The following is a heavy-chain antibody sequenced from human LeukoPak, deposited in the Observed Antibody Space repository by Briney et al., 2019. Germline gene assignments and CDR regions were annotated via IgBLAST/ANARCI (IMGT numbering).Heavy chain of an antibody. V-gene: IGHV1-18*01. CDR3: ARERGRVVIDYFDY. CDR1: GYTLTDYG. Sequence: ASVKVSCKASGYTLTDYGISWVRLAPGQGLEWMGWISTSRGRTNYAQKFQGRVAMTTDTASSTAYMELRSLRSDDTAVYYCARERGRVVIDYFDYWGQGTLVTVSS. CDR2: ISTSRGRT. D-gene: IGHD3-22*01. J-gene: IGHJ4*02.